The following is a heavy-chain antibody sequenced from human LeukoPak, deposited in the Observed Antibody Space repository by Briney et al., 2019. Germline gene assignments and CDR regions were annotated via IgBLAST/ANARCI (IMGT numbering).Heavy chain of an antibody. CDR2: MNPNSGNT. CDR1: GYTFTSYD. J-gene: IGHJ3*02. Sequence: ASVKVSCKASGYTFTSYDINWVRQATGQGLEWMGWMNPNSGNTGYAQKFQGRVTITRNTSISTAYMELSSLRSEDTAVYYCARGPYYYGSSSRRQFDIWGQGTMVTVSS. D-gene: IGHD3-22*01. V-gene: IGHV1-8*03. CDR3: ARGPYYYGSSSRRQFDI.